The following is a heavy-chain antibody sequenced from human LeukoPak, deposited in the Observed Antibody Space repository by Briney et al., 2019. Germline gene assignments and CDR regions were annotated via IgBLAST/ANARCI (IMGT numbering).Heavy chain of an antibody. J-gene: IGHJ4*02. Sequence: SSETLSLTCTVSGGSISSSSYYWGWIRQPPGKGLGWIGSIYYSGSTYYNPSLKSRVTISVDTSKNQFSLKLSSVTAADTAVYYCARVGGGGNEEGFDYWGQGTLVTVSS. D-gene: IGHD4-23*01. CDR1: GGSISSSSYY. V-gene: IGHV4-39*07. CDR2: IYYSGST. CDR3: ARVGGGGNEEGFDY.